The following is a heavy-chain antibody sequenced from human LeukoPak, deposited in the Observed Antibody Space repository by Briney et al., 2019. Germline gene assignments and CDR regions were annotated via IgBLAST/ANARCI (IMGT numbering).Heavy chain of an antibody. V-gene: IGHV1-18*01. D-gene: IGHD2-2*01. CDR2: ISAYNGNT. Sequence: GASVKVSCKASGYTFTSYGISWVRQAPGQGLEWMGWISAYNGNTNYAQKLQGRVTMTTDTSTSTAYMELRSLRSDDTAVYYCAASIIGYCSSTSCYDGGPFDYWGQGTLVTVSS. CDR1: GYTFTSYG. CDR3: AASIIGYCSSTSCYDGGPFDY. J-gene: IGHJ4*02.